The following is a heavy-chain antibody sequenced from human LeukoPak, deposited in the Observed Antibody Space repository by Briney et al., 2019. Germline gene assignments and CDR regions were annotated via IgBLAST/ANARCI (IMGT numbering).Heavy chain of an antibody. D-gene: IGHD3-22*01. CDR3: AKSGYNYDSNAYPFIDP. CDR1: GFMFSNYG. V-gene: IGHV3-23*01. CDR2: ISSGGGST. J-gene: IGHJ5*02. Sequence: TGGSLRLSCAASGFMFSNYGMHWVRQAPGKALEWVSGISSGGGSTHYADSVKGRFTISRDNSKNTLYLEMSSLRAEDTAVYYCAKSGYNYDSNAYPFIDPWGQGTLVTVSS.